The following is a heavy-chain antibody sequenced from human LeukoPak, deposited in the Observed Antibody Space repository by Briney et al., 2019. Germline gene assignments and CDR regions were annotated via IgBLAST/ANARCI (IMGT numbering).Heavy chain of an antibody. V-gene: IGHV3-21*01. J-gene: IGHJ5*02. CDR2: ISSSSSYI. CDR3: ARSIVVVPAAMYQKYNWFDP. D-gene: IGHD2-2*01. CDR1: GFTFSSYS. Sequence: PGGSLRLSCAASGFTFSSYSMNWVRQAPGKGLEWVSSISSSSSYIYYADSVKARFTISRDNAKNSLYLQMNSLRAEDTAVYYCARSIVVVPAAMYQKYNWFDPWGQGTLVTVSS.